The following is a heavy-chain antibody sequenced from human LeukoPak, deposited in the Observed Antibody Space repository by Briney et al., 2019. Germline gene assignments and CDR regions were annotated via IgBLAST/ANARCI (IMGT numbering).Heavy chain of an antibody. J-gene: IGHJ3*02. CDR1: GGSISSYY. CDR2: ISYTGST. CDR3: ARVLGYCSSTSCSSGAFDI. Sequence: SETLSLTCTVSGGSISSYYWNWIRQPPGKGLEWLGYISYTGSTNYNPSLKSRVTISVDTSKNQFSLKLSSVTAADTAVYYCARVLGYCSSTSCSSGAFDIWGQGTMVTVSS. D-gene: IGHD2-2*01. V-gene: IGHV4-59*01.